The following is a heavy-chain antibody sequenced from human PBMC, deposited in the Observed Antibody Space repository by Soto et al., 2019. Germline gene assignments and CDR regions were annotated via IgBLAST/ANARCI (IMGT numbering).Heavy chain of an antibody. CDR3: ARGYSSSWGPFDY. V-gene: IGHV4-61*01. J-gene: IGHJ4*02. CDR1: GGSVSSGSYY. CDR2: IYYSGST. D-gene: IGHD6-13*01. Sequence: QVQLQESGPGLVKPSETLSLTCTVSGGSVSSGSYYWSWIRQPPGKGLEWIGYIYYSGSTNYNPSVKSRVTISVDRSKDQFSLKLSSVTAADTAVYYCARGYSSSWGPFDYWGQGTLVTVSS.